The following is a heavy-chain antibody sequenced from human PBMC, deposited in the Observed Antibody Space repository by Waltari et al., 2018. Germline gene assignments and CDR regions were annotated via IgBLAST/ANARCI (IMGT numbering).Heavy chain of an antibody. D-gene: IGHD3-3*01. Sequence: QVQLVQSGAEVKKPGSSVKVSCKASGGTLSSYPFTWVRQAPGQGREWMGGIIPIFGTTNYAQKFQGRVTMSADESTSTVFLELSSLRAEDTAVYYCARDFWSGTDYYYYMDVWGKGTTVTVSS. V-gene: IGHV1-69*01. CDR2: IIPIFGTT. CDR1: GGTLSSYP. CDR3: ARDFWSGTDYYYYMDV. J-gene: IGHJ6*03.